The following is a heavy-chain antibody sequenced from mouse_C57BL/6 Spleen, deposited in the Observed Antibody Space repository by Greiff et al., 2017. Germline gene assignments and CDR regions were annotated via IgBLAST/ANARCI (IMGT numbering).Heavy chain of an antibody. CDR3: ARDRKGYFDV. Sequence: EVKLVESEGGLVQPGSSMKLSCTASGFTFSDYYMAWVRQVPEKGLEWVANINYDGSSTYYLDSLKSRFIISRDNAKNILYLHMSSLKSEDTATYYCARDRKGYFDVWGTGTTVTVSS. J-gene: IGHJ1*03. CDR2: INYDGSST. V-gene: IGHV5-16*01. CDR1: GFTFSDYY.